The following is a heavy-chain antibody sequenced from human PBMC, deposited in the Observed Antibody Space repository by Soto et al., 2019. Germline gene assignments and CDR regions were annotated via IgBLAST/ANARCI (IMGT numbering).Heavy chain of an antibody. V-gene: IGHV3-21*01. CDR1: GFTFSSYS. J-gene: IGHJ6*02. CDR3: ARDLVGYSSGWFSDYYYYGMDV. Sequence: GGSLRLSCAASGFTFSSYSMNWVRQAPGKGLEWVSSSSSSSSYIYYADSVKGRFTISRDNAKNSLYLQMNSLRAEDTAVYYCARDLVGYSSGWFSDYYYYGMDVWGQGTTVTVSS. CDR2: SSSSSSYI. D-gene: IGHD6-19*01.